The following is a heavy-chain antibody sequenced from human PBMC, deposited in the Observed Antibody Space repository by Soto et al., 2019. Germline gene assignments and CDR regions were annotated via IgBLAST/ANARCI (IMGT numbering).Heavy chain of an antibody. D-gene: IGHD3-16*02. CDR1: GFTFSSYA. J-gene: IGHJ4*02. V-gene: IGHV3-23*01. CDR2: ISGSGGST. Sequence: GGSLRLSCAASGFTFSSYAMSWVRQAPGKGLEWVSAISGSGGSTYYADSVKGRFTISRDNSKNTLYLQMNSLRAEDTAVCYCAKSPTYDYVWGSYRQFDYWGQGTLVTVSS. CDR3: AKSPTYDYVWGSYRQFDY.